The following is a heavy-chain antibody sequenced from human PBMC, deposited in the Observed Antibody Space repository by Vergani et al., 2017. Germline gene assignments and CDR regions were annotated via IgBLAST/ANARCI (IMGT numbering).Heavy chain of an antibody. CDR2: IYTSGST. V-gene: IGHV4-4*07. D-gene: IGHD2-15*01. J-gene: IGHJ5*02. CDR3: ARDGQVAATPGSVNWFDP. Sequence: QVQLQESGPGLVKPSETLSLTCTVSGGSISSYYWSWIRQPAGKGLEWIGRIYTSGSTNYNPSLKSRVTMAVDTSKNQFSLKLSSVTAADTAVYYCARDGQVAATPGSVNWFDPWGQGTLVTVSS. CDR1: GGSISSYY.